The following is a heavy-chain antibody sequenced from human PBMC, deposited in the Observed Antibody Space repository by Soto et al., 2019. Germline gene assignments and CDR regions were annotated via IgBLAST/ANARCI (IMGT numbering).Heavy chain of an antibody. CDR3: VRTSPQIVVVPAAIYYYYYYMDV. CDR1: GFTFSSYG. Sequence: PGGSLRLSCAASGFTFSSYGMHWVRQAPGKGLEWVAVISYDGSNKYYADSVKGRFTVSRDNSKNTLYLQMNSLRAEDTAVYYCVRTSPQIVVVPAAIYYYYYYMDVWGKGTTVTVSS. CDR2: ISYDGSNK. V-gene: IGHV3-30*03. J-gene: IGHJ6*03. D-gene: IGHD2-2*01.